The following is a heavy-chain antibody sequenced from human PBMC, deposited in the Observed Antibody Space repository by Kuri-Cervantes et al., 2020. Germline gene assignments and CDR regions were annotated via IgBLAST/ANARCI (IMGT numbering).Heavy chain of an antibody. CDR3: ATPASGYYSGGYYYGMDV. J-gene: IGHJ6*02. D-gene: IGHD3-22*01. CDR1: GGTFSSYT. V-gene: IGHV1-69*02. Sequence: SVKVSCKASGGTFSSYTISWVRQAPGQGLEWMGRIIPILGIANYAQKFQGRVTITADKSTSTAYMELSSLRSEDTAVYYCATPASGYYSGGYYYGMDVWGQGTTVTVSS. CDR2: IIPILGIA.